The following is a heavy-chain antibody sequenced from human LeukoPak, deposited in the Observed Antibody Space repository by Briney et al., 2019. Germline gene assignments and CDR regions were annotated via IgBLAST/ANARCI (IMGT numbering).Heavy chain of an antibody. CDR3: AREDPQTKVPEGMDV. CDR1: GGSISHYY. D-gene: IGHD4/OR15-4a*01. V-gene: IGHV4-59*01. J-gene: IGHJ6*02. CDR2: IYYTGTT. Sequence: SETLSLTCTVSGGSISHYYWSWIRQPPGKGPEWIGYIYYTGTTNYNPSLKSRVTISVDTSKNQFSLKLNSVTAADTAVYYCAREDPQTKVPEGMDVWGQGTTVTVSS.